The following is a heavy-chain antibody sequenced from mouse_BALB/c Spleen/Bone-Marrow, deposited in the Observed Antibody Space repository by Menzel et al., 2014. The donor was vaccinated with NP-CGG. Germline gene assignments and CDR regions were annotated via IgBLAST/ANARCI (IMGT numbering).Heavy chain of an antibody. Sequence: EVQLQQSGGGLVQPGGSLKLSCTASGFDFSRYWMSWVRQAPGKGLQWIGEINPESSTINYTPSLRDKFIISRDDAKNTLYLQMSIVRSEDTALYYCTRLTYYGLADYWGQGTTLTGSS. CDR1: GFDFSRYW. V-gene: IGHV4-1*02. D-gene: IGHD1-2*01. CDR3: TRLTYYGLADY. CDR2: INPESSTI. J-gene: IGHJ2*01.